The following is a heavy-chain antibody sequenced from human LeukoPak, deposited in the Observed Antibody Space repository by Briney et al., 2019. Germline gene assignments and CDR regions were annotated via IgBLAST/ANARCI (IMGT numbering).Heavy chain of an antibody. J-gene: IGHJ6*03. D-gene: IGHD3-16*02. V-gene: IGHV1-18*01. CDR1: GYTFTSYG. CDR3: ARDRSLGYNYYYYYYMDV. CDR2: ISAYNGNT. Sequence: GASVKVSCKASGYTFTSYGISWVRQAPGQGLEGMGWISAYNGNTNYAQKLQGRVTMTTDTSTSTAYMELRSLRSDDTAVYYCARDRSLGYNYYYYYYMDVWGKGTTVTVSS.